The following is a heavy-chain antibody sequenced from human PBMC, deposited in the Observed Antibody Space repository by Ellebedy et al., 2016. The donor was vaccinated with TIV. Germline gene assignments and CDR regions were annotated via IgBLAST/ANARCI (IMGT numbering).Heavy chain of an antibody. V-gene: IGHV4-34*01. CDR3: ARRISSSSWYYFDY. D-gene: IGHD6-13*01. CDR2: INHSGST. CDR1: GGSFSGYY. J-gene: IGHJ4*02. Sequence: SETLSLXXAVYGGSFSGYYWSWIRQPPGKGLEWIGEINHSGSTNYNPSLKSRVTISVDTSKNQFSLKLSSVTAADTAVYYCARRISSSSWYYFDYWGQGTLVTVSS.